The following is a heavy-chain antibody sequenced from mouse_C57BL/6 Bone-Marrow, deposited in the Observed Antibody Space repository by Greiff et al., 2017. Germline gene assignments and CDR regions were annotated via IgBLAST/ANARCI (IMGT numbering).Heavy chain of an antibody. CDR1: GYSFTSYY. Sequence: QVQLQQSGPELVKPGASVKISCKASGYSFTSYYIHWVKQRPGQGLEWIGWIYPRSGNTKYNEKFKGKATLTADTSSSTAYMQLSSLTSEDSAVYYCARETNYYSNYVIDYWGQGTTLTVSS. CDR3: ARETNYYSNYVIDY. V-gene: IGHV1-66*01. J-gene: IGHJ2*01. CDR2: IYPRSGNT. D-gene: IGHD2-5*01.